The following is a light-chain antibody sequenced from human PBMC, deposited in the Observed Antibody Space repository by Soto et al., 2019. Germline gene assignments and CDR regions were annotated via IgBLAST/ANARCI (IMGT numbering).Light chain of an antibody. CDR3: QQYRNWPPLT. V-gene: IGKV3-15*01. CDR1: QSVSTN. J-gene: IGKJ4*01. Sequence: EIVMTQSPATLSVSPGERATLSCRASQSVSTNLAWYQQKPGQAPRLLIYGASTRATGIPARFSGSGSGTEFTLTISGLQSEDFAVYYCQQYRNWPPLTFGGGTKVEIK. CDR2: GAS.